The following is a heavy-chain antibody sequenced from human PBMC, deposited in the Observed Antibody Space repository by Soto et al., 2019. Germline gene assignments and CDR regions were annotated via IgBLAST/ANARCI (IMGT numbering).Heavy chain of an antibody. CDR1: GFTFSTYS. CDR3: AREVAGSYGKDY. J-gene: IGHJ4*02. D-gene: IGHD6-19*01. Sequence: GGSLRLSCAASGFTFSTYSMNWVRQAPGKGLEWVSSISSSSTYIFYADSVKGRFTISRDNAKNSLYLQMNGLRADDMAVYFCAREVAGSYGKDYWGQGTLVTVSS. V-gene: IGHV3-21*01. CDR2: ISSSSTYI.